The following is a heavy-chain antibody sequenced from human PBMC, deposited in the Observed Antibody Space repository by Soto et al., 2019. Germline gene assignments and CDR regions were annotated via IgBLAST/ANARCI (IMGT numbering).Heavy chain of an antibody. V-gene: IGHV3-23*01. Sequence: EVQLLESGGGLVQPGGSLRLSCAASGLTFSNYYMNWVRQAPGKGLEWVSVVSGSGAIIYYADSVKGRFTITRDNSKNTLYPQMNSLRAEDRAVYFFAKGGGGLELRDWGQGTLITVSS. CDR1: GLTFSNYY. D-gene: IGHD1-7*01. CDR2: VSGSGAII. CDR3: AKGGGGLELRD. J-gene: IGHJ4*02.